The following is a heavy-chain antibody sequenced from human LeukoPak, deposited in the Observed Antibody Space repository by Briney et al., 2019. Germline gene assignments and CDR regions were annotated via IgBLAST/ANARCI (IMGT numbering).Heavy chain of an antibody. CDR2: ISYDGSNK. V-gene: IGHV3-30*18. CDR3: AKDYSVVVVAATAIDY. CDR1: GFTFSSYG. J-gene: IGHJ4*02. Sequence: AGGSLRLSCAASGFTFSSYGMHWVRQAPGKGLEWVAVISYDGSNKYYADSVKGRFTISRDNSKNTLYLQMNSLRAEDTAVYYCAKDYSVVVVAATAIDYWGQGTLVTVSS. D-gene: IGHD2-15*01.